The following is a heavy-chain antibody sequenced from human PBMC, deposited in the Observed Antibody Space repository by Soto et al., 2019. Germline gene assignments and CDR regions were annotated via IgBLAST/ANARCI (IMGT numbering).Heavy chain of an antibody. CDR3: AIVWHPKYYYFDY. J-gene: IGHJ4*02. CDR1: GYTLTELS. Sequence: ASVKVSCKVSGYTLTELSMHWVRQAPGKGLEWMGGFDPEDGETIYAQKFQGRVTMTEDTSTDKAYMALSSLRSEDTAVYYCAIVWHPKYYYFDYWGQGTLVTLSS. V-gene: IGHV1-24*01. CDR2: FDPEDGET. D-gene: IGHD6-6*01.